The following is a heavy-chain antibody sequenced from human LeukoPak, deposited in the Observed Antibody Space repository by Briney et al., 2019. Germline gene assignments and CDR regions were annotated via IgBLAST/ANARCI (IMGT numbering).Heavy chain of an antibody. CDR2: ISSSSSYI. Sequence: GGSLRLSCAASGFTFSSYSMNWDRQAPGKGLEWVSSISSSSSYIYYADSVKGRFTISRDNAKNSLYLQMNSLRAEDTAVYYCARGGGKYYYDSSGYYPLDYWGQGTLVTVSS. CDR1: GFTFSSYS. V-gene: IGHV3-21*01. J-gene: IGHJ4*02. CDR3: ARGGGKYYYDSSGYYPLDY. D-gene: IGHD3-22*01.